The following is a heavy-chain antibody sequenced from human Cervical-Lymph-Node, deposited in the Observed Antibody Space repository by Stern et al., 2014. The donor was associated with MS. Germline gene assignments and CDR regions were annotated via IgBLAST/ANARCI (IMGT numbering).Heavy chain of an antibody. CDR1: GYTLTSYG. J-gene: IGHJ4*02. CDR3: ARERPIYGGNYYTRAFDY. V-gene: IGHV1-18*01. Sequence: QVQLGQSGAEVKKPGASVKVSCKPSGYTLTSYGISWVRQAPGQGLEWMGWISAYNGNTNYAQKLQGRVTMTTDTSTSTAYMELRSLRSDDTAVYYCARERPIYGGNYYTRAFDYWGQGTLVTVSS. D-gene: IGHD1-26*01. CDR2: ISAYNGNT.